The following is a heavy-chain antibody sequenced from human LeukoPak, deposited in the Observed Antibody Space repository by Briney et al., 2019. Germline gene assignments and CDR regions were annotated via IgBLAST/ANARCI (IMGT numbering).Heavy chain of an antibody. CDR1: GGSISSYY. CDR3: ARHLRLSYYDTSGYYYNDAFDI. Sequence: SETLSLTCTVSGGSISSYYWSWIRQPPGKGLEWIGYIYYSGSTNYNPSLKSRVTISVDTSKNQFSLKLSSVTAADTAVYYCARHLRLSYYDTSGYYYNDAFDIWGQGTMVTVSS. J-gene: IGHJ3*02. D-gene: IGHD3-22*01. V-gene: IGHV4-59*08. CDR2: IYYSGST.